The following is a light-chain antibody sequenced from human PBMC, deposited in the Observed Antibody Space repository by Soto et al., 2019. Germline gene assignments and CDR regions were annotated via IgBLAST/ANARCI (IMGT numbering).Light chain of an antibody. J-gene: IGLJ3*02. CDR1: SGHSSYI. Sequence: QPVLTQSSSASASPGSSVKLTCTLSSGHSSYIIAWHQQQPGKAPRYLMKLEGSGSYNKGSAVPDRFSGSSSGADRYLTISNLQFEDEADYYCETWDSNTRVFGGGTKLTVL. CDR3: ETWDSNTRV. V-gene: IGLV4-60*02. CDR2: LEGSGSY.